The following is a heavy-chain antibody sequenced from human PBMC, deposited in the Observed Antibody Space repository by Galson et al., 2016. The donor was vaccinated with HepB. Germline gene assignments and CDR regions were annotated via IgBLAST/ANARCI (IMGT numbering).Heavy chain of an antibody. D-gene: IGHD1-26*01. CDR2: TSDSGHST. CDR1: GFIFSKYV. V-gene: IGHV3-23*01. Sequence: SLRLSCAASGFIFSKYVMSWVRQAPGKGLEWVSVTSDSGHSTYYADSVKGRFTISRDHSKNTLYLQMNSLRVEDTAVYYCARASGYSNTWFNNWGQGTLVTVSS. CDR3: ARASGYSNTWFNN. J-gene: IGHJ5*02.